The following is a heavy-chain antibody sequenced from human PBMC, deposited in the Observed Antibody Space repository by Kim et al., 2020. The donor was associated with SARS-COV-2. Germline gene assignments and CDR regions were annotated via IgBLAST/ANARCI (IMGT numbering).Heavy chain of an antibody. Sequence: ASVKVSCKASGYPFTSFYVHWVRQAPGQGLEWIGVINSNSGTTTYGPEFQGRVTVTRDTSTETVTLELTSLRSDDTAMYFCAREWPGYKGTLDLWGQGTMLSVS. J-gene: IGHJ3*01. V-gene: IGHV1-46*01. D-gene: IGHD5-12*01. CDR3: AREWPGYKGTLDL. CDR2: INSNSGTT. CDR1: GYPFTSFY.